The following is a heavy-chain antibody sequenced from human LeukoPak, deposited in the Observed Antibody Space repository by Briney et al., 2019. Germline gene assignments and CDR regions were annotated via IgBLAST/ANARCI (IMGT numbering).Heavy chain of an antibody. V-gene: IGHV1-2*02. CDR3: ARNGGMPRRLDY. Sequence: ASLTVSCKASEYTFTGYYIHGVRQAPGQGLEWMGWINPKSGDTNFAQKFQDRVTMTRDTSITTTYMELSRLTSDDTAVYYCARNGGMPRRLDYWGQGTLVTVSS. CDR1: EYTFTGYY. J-gene: IGHJ4*02. CDR2: INPKSGDT. D-gene: IGHD3-16*01.